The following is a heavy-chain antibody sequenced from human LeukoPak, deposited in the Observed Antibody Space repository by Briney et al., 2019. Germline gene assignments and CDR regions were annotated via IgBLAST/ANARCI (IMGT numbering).Heavy chain of an antibody. CDR2: IYYSGST. Sequence: SETLSLTCTVSGGSISSYYWSWIRQPPGKGLEWIGYIYYSGSTNYNPSLKSRVTISVDTSKNQFSLKLDSVTAADTAVYYCARESGSYLWRSWLNPWGQGTLVTVSS. CDR3: ARESGSYLWRSWLNP. CDR1: GGSISSYY. V-gene: IGHV4-59*01. D-gene: IGHD3-16*01. J-gene: IGHJ5*02.